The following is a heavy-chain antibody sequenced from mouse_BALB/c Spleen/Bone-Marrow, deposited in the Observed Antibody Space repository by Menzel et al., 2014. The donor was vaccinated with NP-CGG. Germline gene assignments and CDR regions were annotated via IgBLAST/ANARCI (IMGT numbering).Heavy chain of an antibody. Sequence: EVQVVESGEGLVQPGGSLKLSCAASGFTFSYYTMSWVRQTPEKRLEWVAYISNGGSSTYHPDTVKGRFTISRDNAKNTLYLQMSSLKSEDTAMYYCARDGYDVGGALDYWGQGTSVTVSS. CDR1: GFTFSYYT. CDR2: ISNGGSST. CDR3: ARDGYDVGGALDY. V-gene: IGHV5-12-2*01. J-gene: IGHJ4*01. D-gene: IGHD2-2*01.